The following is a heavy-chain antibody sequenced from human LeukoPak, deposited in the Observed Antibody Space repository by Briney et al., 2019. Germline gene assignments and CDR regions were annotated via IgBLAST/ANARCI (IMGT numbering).Heavy chain of an antibody. D-gene: IGHD3-22*01. Sequence: PSETLSLTCTVSGGSISSSSYYWGWIRQPPGKRLEWIGSIYYSGTTYYNPSLKSRVTISGDTSNNQFSLKLSSVTAADTAVYYCAAENLGYYYDSSGFGYWGQGTLVTVSS. CDR1: GGSISSSSYY. CDR3: AAENLGYYYDSSGFGY. V-gene: IGHV4-39*01. J-gene: IGHJ4*02. CDR2: IYYSGTT.